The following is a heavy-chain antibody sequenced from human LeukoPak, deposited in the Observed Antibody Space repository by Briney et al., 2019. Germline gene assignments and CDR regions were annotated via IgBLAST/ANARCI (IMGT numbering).Heavy chain of an antibody. J-gene: IGHJ4*02. D-gene: IGHD3-22*01. CDR1: GGSFSGYY. Sequence: SETLSLTCAVYGGSFSGYYWSWIRQPPGKGLEWIGEINHSGSTNYNPSLKSRVTISVDTSKNQFSLKLSSVTAADTAVYYCARDRGDGSGYYPDYWGQGTLVTVSS. V-gene: IGHV4-34*01. CDR2: INHSGST. CDR3: ARDRGDGSGYYPDY.